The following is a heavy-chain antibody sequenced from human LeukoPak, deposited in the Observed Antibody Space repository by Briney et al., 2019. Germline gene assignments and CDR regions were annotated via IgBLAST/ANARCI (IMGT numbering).Heavy chain of an antibody. CDR1: GFTVSSNY. CDR3: ARDSSGWSVDY. CDR2: IYSGGST. Sequence: GGSLRLSCAASGFTVSSNYMSWVRQAPGKGLEWVSVIYSGGSTYYADSVKGRFTISRDNSKNTLYLQMNSLRAEDTAVYYCARDSSGWSVDYWGQGTLVTVSS. V-gene: IGHV3-66*01. D-gene: IGHD6-19*01. J-gene: IGHJ4*02.